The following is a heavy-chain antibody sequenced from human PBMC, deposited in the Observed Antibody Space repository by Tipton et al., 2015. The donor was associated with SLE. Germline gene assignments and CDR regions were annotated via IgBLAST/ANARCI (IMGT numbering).Heavy chain of an antibody. CDR1: GFTFSSYS. V-gene: IGHV3-21*01. CDR2: ISSSSSYI. J-gene: IGHJ3*02. D-gene: IGHD1-1*01. Sequence: SLRLSCAASGFTFSSYSMNWVRQAPGKGLEWVSSISSSSSYIYYADSVKGRFTISRDNAKNSLYLQMNSLRAEDTAVYYCARNWIGDAFDIWGQGTMVTVSS. CDR3: ARNWIGDAFDI.